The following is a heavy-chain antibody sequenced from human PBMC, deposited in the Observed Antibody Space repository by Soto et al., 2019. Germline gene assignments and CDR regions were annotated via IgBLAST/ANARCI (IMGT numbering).Heavy chain of an antibody. CDR2: IVTSSAYT. V-gene: IGHV3-11*06. D-gene: IGHD6-13*01. J-gene: IGHJ4*02. Sequence: QVQLVESGGGLVKPGGSLRLSGVASGFTFSDYYMGWVRQAPGKGLEYISYIVTSSAYTNYADSVKGRFSISRDNAKNSLHLVMNSLRAEDSGVYYCARLRASSWYMGGYLDYWGLGTQVTVSS. CDR1: GFTFSDYY. CDR3: ARLRASSWYMGGYLDY.